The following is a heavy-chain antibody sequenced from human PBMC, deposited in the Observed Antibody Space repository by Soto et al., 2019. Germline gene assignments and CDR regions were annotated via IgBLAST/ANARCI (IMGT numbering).Heavy chain of an antibody. J-gene: IGHJ6*02. Sequence: PSETLSLTCAVSGGSISSSNWWSWVRQPPGKGLEWIGEIYHSGSTNYNPSLKSRVTISVDKSKNQFSLKLSSVTAADTAVYYCTRTPMKYYYDSSGYRVFDYYYYGMDVWGQGTTVTVSS. CDR1: GGSISSSNW. D-gene: IGHD3-22*01. CDR2: IYHSGST. V-gene: IGHV4-4*02. CDR3: TRTPMKYYYDSSGYRVFDYYYYGMDV.